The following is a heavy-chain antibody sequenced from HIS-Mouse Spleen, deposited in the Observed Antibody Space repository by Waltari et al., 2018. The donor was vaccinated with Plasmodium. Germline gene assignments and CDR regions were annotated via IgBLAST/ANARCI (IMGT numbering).Heavy chain of an antibody. CDR2: ISWNSGSI. CDR3: AKDRKYSSSRGAFDI. Sequence: EVQLVESGGGLVQPGRSLSLSCAASGFPFDVYALHWFRQAPGKGLEWVSGISWNSGSIGYADSVKGRFTISRDNAKNSLYLQMNSLRAEDTALYYCAKDRKYSSSRGAFDIWGQGTMVTVSS. CDR1: GFPFDVYA. J-gene: IGHJ3*02. D-gene: IGHD6-6*01. V-gene: IGHV3-9*01.